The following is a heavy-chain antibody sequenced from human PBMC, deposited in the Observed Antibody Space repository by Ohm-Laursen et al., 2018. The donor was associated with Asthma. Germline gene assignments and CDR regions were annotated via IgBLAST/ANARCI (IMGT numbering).Heavy chain of an antibody. CDR3: ARDVMEWYLPAFDF. J-gene: IGHJ4*02. D-gene: IGHD3-3*01. CDR2: GGSYYDGGLK. Sequence: SLRLSCTASGFTFSSHGMHWVRQAPGKGLEWVAVGGSYYDGGLKYYADSVNGRFTVSRDDSKNTLYLQMNSLRPDDTAVYYCARDVMEWYLPAFDFWGQGTLVTVSS. CDR1: GFTFSSHG. V-gene: IGHV3-30*19.